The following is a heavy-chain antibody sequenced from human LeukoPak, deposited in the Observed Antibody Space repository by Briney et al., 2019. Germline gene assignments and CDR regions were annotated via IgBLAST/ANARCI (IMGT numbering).Heavy chain of an antibody. CDR2: ISSSGSTI. V-gene: IGHV3-11*01. D-gene: IGHD3-3*01. CDR3: ARDKSMSFGPLEYYDFWSGTNWFDP. CDR1: GFTFSDYY. J-gene: IGHJ5*02. Sequence: GGSQRLSCAASGFTFSDYYMSWIRHAPGKALEWVSYISSSGSTIYYADSVKGRFTISRDNGKNSLYLQMNSRRAEDTAVYYCARDKSMSFGPLEYYDFWSGTNWFDPWGQGTLVTVSS.